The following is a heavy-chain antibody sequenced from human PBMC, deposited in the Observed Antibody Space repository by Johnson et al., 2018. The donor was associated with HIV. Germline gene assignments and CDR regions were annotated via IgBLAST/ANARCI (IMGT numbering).Heavy chain of an antibody. V-gene: IGHV3-30-3*01. Sequence: HVQLVESGGGVVQPGRSLRLSCAASGFTFSSYAMHWVRQAPGKGLEWVAVISYDGSNKYYADSVRGRFTISRDNAKNTLYVQMNSLRVEDTAVYYCAREGSSGYYDAFDIWGQGTMVTVSS. D-gene: IGHD3-22*01. CDR1: GFTFSSYA. J-gene: IGHJ3*02. CDR2: ISYDGSNK. CDR3: AREGSSGYYDAFDI.